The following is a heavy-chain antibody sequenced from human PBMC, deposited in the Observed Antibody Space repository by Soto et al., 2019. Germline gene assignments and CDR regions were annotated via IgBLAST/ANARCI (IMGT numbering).Heavy chain of an antibody. CDR1: GFTFSDYY. D-gene: IGHD3-10*01. V-gene: IGHV3-11*01. CDR3: ARDTTVRGVRAHYWFDP. J-gene: IGHJ5*02. CDR2: ISSSGDII. Sequence: LRLSCAASGFTFSDYYMSWIRQAPGKGLEWVSYISSSGDIIYYADSVKGRFTTSRDNAKNPLYLQMNSLRAEDTAVYYCARDTTVRGVRAHYWFDPWGQGTLVTVSS.